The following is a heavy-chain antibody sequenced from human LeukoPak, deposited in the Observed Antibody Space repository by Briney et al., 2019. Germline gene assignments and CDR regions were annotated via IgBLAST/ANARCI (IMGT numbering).Heavy chain of an antibody. V-gene: IGHV1-69*01. CDR2: IIPIFGTA. J-gene: IGHJ5*02. CDR3: AREYYDFWSGYLYLGSFDP. CDR1: GRTFSSYA. Sequence: SVKVSCKASGRTFSSYAISWVRQAPGQGLEWMGGIIPIFGTANYAQKFQGRVTITADESTSTAYMELSSLRSEDTAVYYCAREYYDFWSGYLYLGSFDPWGQGTLVTVSS. D-gene: IGHD3-3*01.